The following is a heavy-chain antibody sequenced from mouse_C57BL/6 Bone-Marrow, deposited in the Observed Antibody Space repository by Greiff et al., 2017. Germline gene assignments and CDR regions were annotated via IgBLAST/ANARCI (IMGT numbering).Heavy chain of an antibody. D-gene: IGHD2-3*01. CDR1: GFTFSSYA. CDR2: ISDGGSYT. CDR3: ARGDGAMDY. J-gene: IGHJ4*01. V-gene: IGHV5-4*03. Sequence: EVKLVESGGGLVKPGGSLKLSCAASGFTFSSYAMSWVRQTPEKRLEWVATISDGGSYTYYPDNVKGRFTISRDKAKNNLYLQMSHLKAEDTAMYYSARGDGAMDYWGQGTSVTVSS.